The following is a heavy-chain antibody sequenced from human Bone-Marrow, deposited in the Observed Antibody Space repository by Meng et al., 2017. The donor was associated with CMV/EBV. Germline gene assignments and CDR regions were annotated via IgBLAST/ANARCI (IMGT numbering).Heavy chain of an antibody. V-gene: IGHV1-2*02. J-gene: IGHJ4*02. Sequence: QVQLVQSGSELKKPGASVKISWKASGSTFNNFPMNWVRQAPGQGLEWMGWINPNSGDTHYAQKFQGRVTMTRETSISTAYMELSRLRFDDTAVYFCARDPLAAPGNGYWGQGTLVTVSS. D-gene: IGHD6-13*01. CDR1: GSTFNNFP. CDR2: INPNSGDT. CDR3: ARDPLAAPGNGY.